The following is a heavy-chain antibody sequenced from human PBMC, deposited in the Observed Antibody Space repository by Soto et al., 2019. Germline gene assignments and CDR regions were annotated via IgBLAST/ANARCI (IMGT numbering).Heavy chain of an antibody. CDR3: AQKTISYHDFLTRYYYWDGYSYGMAV. V-gene: IGHV4-39*01. CDR1: GVSVSTNTQY. D-gene: IGHD3-9*01. J-gene: IGHJ6*02. Sequence: PSETLSLTCTVSGVSVSTNTQYWGWIRQSPGKGLEWIGSIYYGGRTYYNPSLKSRVTISVDTSKNQFSLRLSSVTAADTAVYRCAQKTISYHDFLTRYYYWDGYSYGMAVWGQRSKVTLSS. CDR2: IYYGGRT.